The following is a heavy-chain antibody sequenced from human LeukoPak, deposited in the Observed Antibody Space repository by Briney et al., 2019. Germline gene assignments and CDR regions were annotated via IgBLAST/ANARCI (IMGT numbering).Heavy chain of an antibody. CDR3: ATGSSGWQPYNWFDP. D-gene: IGHD6-19*01. V-gene: IGHV3-7*01. J-gene: IGHJ5*02. CDR2: IKQDGSEK. CDR1: GFTFSNYW. Sequence: GGSLRLSCAASGFTFSNYWMSWVRQAPGKGLEWVANIKQDGSEKYYVDSVKGRFTISRDNAKNSLYLQMNSLRAEDTAVYYCATGSSGWQPYNWFDPWGQGTLVTVSS.